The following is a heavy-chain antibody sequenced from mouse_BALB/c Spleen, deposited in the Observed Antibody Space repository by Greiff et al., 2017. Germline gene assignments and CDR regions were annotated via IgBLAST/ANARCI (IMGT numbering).Heavy chain of an antibody. J-gene: IGHJ3*01. CDR3: ARDGEGFAY. CDR1: GFTFTDYY. Sequence: EVMLVESGGGLVQPGGSLRLSCATSGFTFTDYYMSWVRQPPGKALEWLGFIRNKANGYTTEYSASVKGRFTISRDNSQSILYLQMNTLRAEDSATYYCARDGEGFAYWGQGTLVTVSA. CDR2: IRNKANGYTT. V-gene: IGHV7-3*02.